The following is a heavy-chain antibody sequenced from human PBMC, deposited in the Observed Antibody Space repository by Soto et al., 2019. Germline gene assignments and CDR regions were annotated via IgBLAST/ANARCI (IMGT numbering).Heavy chain of an antibody. CDR3: ARVPMHASAGATPGNDAFDI. CDR1: GYTFTSYG. CDR2: ISAYNGNT. V-gene: IGHV1-18*01. D-gene: IGHD2-2*01. J-gene: IGHJ3*02. Sequence: ASVKVSCKASGYTFTSYGISWVRQAPGQGLEWMGWISAYNGNTNYAQKLQGRVTMTTDTSTSTAYMELRSLRSDDTAVYYCARVPMHASAGATPGNDAFDIWGQGTMVTVSS.